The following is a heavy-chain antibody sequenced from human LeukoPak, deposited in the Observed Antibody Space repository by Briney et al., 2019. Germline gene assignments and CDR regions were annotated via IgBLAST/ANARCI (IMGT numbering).Heavy chain of an antibody. CDR2: ISSSGGTI. Sequence: GGSLRLSCAASGFTFSSYEMNWVRQAPGKGLEWVSYISSSGGTIYYADSVKGRFTISRDNHKNSLYLQMNSLRAEDTAVYYCARMRPELDYWGQGTVVTVSS. CDR3: ARMRPELDY. V-gene: IGHV3-48*03. CDR1: GFTFSSYE. J-gene: IGHJ4*02. D-gene: IGHD6-6*01.